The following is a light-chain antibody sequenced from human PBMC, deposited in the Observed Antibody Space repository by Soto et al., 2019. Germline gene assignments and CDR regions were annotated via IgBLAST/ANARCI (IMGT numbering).Light chain of an antibody. Sequence: EIVLTQSPATLSLSPGERATLSCRASQSVSSYLAWYQPKPGQAPRLLIYDASNRATGIPARFSGSGSGTDFTLTISSLEPEDFAVYYWQQRSNWYTFGQGTKLEIK. CDR3: QQRSNWYT. J-gene: IGKJ2*01. V-gene: IGKV3-11*01. CDR1: QSVSSY. CDR2: DAS.